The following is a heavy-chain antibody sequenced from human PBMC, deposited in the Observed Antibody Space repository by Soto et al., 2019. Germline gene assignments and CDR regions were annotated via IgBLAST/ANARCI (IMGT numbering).Heavy chain of an antibody. V-gene: IGHV4-34*01. D-gene: IGHD5-12*01. J-gene: IGHJ4*02. Sequence: LSLTCAVYGGSFSGYYWSWIRQPPGKGLEWIGEINHSGSTNYNPSLKSRVTISVDTSKNQFSLKLSSVTAADTAVYYCARFYGGYWTFDYWGQGTLVTVSS. CDR3: ARFYGGYWTFDY. CDR2: INHSGST. CDR1: GGSFSGYY.